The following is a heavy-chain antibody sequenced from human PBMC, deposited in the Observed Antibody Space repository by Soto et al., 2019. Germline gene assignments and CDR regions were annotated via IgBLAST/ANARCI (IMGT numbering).Heavy chain of an antibody. D-gene: IGHD2-2*01. CDR1: GFTFSNAW. Sequence: PGGSLRLSCAASGFTFSNAWMNWVRQAPGKGLEWVGRIKSKTDGGTTDYAAPVKGRFTISRDDSKNTLYLQMNSLKTEDTAVYYCTTEEDIVVVPAARPDYYYGMDVWGQGTTVTVSS. CDR3: TTEEDIVVVPAARPDYYYGMDV. CDR2: IKSKTDGGTT. V-gene: IGHV3-15*07. J-gene: IGHJ6*02.